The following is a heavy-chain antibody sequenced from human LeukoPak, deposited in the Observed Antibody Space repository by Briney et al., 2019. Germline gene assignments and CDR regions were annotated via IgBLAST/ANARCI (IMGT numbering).Heavy chain of an antibody. CDR1: GGSFSGYY. V-gene: IGHV4-34*01. D-gene: IGHD3-9*01. Sequence: TSETLSLTCAVYGGSFSGYYWSWIRQPPGKGLEWIGEINHSGSTNYNPSLKSRVTISVDTSKNQFSLKLSSVTAADTAVYYCARQHYDILTGSTTNWFDPWGQGTLVTVSS. CDR2: INHSGST. CDR3: ARQHYDILTGSTTNWFDP. J-gene: IGHJ5*02.